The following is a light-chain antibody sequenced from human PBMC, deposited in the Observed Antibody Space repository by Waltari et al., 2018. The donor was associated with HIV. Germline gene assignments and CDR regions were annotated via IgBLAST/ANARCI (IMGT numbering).Light chain of an antibody. CDR2: AAS. Sequence: DIQLTQSPSSLSASVGDRVTMACRASQTISTYLNWYQQQPGQAPKLLISAASSLQSGVPSRFSSSASGTDFTLTISSLQPEDYATYYCRQSYSSPLTFGPGTKVDIK. V-gene: IGKV1-39*01. CDR3: RQSYSSPLT. CDR1: QTISTY. J-gene: IGKJ3*01.